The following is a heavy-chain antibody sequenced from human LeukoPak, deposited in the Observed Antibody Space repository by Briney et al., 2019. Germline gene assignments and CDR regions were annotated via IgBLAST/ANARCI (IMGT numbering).Heavy chain of an antibody. CDR2: IYYSGST. Sequence: SETLSPTCTVSGGSISSSIYYWGWIRQPPGKGLEWIGSIYYSGSTFYNPPLKSRVALSVDTSKNQFSLRLSSVTAADTAIYYCARQVSRTASHFDQWGQGTLVTVSS. CDR1: GGSISSSIYY. J-gene: IGHJ4*02. CDR3: ARQVSRTASHFDQ. V-gene: IGHV4-39*01.